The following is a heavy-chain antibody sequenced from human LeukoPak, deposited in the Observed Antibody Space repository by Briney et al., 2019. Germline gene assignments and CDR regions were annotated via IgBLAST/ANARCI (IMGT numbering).Heavy chain of an antibody. CDR3: ARDRDGGGEWELWNNWFDP. D-gene: IGHD1-26*01. CDR2: IYHSGST. V-gene: IGHV4-38-2*02. Sequence: SETLSLTCTVSGYSISSGYYWGWIRHPPGKGLEWIGSIYHSGSTYYNPSLKSRVTISVDTSKNQFSLKLSSVTAADTAVYYCARDRDGGGEWELWNNWFDPWGQGTLVTASS. CDR1: GYSISSGYY. J-gene: IGHJ5*02.